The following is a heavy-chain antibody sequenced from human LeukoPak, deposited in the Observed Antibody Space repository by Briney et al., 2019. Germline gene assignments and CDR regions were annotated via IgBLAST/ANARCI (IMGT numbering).Heavy chain of an antibody. D-gene: IGHD5-24*01. J-gene: IGHJ4*02. CDR2: INSDGSST. CDR1: GFTFSNYW. Sequence: GGSLRLSCAASGFTFSNYWMHWVRQAPGKGLVWVSRINSDGSSTTYADSVKGRFTISRDNAKNTLYLQMNSLRADDTAVYYCVRDRATTMFDYWAQGTLVTVSS. CDR3: VRDRATTMFDY. V-gene: IGHV3-74*01.